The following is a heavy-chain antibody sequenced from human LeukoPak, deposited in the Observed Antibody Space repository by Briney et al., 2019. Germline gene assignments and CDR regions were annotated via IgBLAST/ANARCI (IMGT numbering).Heavy chain of an antibody. CDR1: GFTFSSYG. CDR2: ISGSGGST. Sequence: GGSLRLSCAASGFTFSSYGMSWVRQAPGKGLEWVSAISGSGGSTYYADSVKGRFTTSRDNSKNTLYLQMNSLRAEDTAVYYCAKVPLYGDYVYYFDYWGQGTLVTVSS. CDR3: AKVPLYGDYVYYFDY. V-gene: IGHV3-23*01. J-gene: IGHJ4*02. D-gene: IGHD4-17*01.